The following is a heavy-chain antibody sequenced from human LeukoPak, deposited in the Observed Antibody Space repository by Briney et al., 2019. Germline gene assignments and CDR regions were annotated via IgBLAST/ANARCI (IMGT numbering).Heavy chain of an antibody. Sequence: TSETLSLTCTVSGYSISSGYYWGWIRQPPGKGLEWIGSIYYSGSTYYNPSLKSRVTISVDTSKNQFSLKLSSVTAADTAVYYCASGRAAADAFDIWGQGTMVTVSS. V-gene: IGHV4-38-2*02. CDR1: GYSISSGYY. CDR3: ASGRAAADAFDI. J-gene: IGHJ3*02. CDR2: IYYSGST. D-gene: IGHD6-13*01.